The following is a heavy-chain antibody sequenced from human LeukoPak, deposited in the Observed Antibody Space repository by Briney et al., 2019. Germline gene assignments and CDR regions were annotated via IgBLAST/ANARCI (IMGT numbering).Heavy chain of an antibody. J-gene: IGHJ4*02. D-gene: IGHD5-24*01. Sequence: SETLSLTCTVSGGSISTYYWSWIRQPPGKGLEWIGYIHYTGSTNYNPSLKSRVTISEDTSKNLFSLRLSSVTAADTAAYYCARAGSRDSYKIGDYFDYWGQGTLVTVSS. V-gene: IGHV4-59*01. CDR3: ARAGSRDSYKIGDYFDY. CDR2: IHYTGST. CDR1: GGSISTYY.